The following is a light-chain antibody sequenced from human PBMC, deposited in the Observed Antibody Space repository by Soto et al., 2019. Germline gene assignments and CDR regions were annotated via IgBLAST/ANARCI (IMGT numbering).Light chain of an antibody. J-gene: IGKJ4*01. Sequence: EVVLTQSPGTLPLSPGARATLSCRASQSVTSTYLAWYQQRPGQAPRLLIYGASSRATGIPDRFSGSGSGTDFTLTISRLESEDFAVYYCQQYGISPFAFGGGTKVDIK. CDR2: GAS. CDR3: QQYGISPFA. CDR1: QSVTSTY. V-gene: IGKV3-20*01.